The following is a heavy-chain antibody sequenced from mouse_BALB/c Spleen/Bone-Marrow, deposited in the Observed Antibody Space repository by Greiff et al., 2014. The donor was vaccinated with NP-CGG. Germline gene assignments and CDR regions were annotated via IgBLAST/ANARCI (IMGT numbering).Heavy chain of an antibody. Sequence: EVMLVESGGGLVQPGGSMKLSCAASGFAFSDTWLDWVRQSPEKGPEWVAEIRTKADDHATHYAESVKGRFTISRDDSLSSVYLXXNSLRAEDTGIYYCTPHPFDYWGQGTTLTVSS. CDR3: TPHPFDY. CDR1: GFAFSDTW. J-gene: IGHJ2*01. CDR2: IRTKADDHAT. V-gene: IGHV6-6*01.